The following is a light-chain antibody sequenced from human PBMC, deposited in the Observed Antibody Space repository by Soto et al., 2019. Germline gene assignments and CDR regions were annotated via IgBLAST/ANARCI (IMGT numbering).Light chain of an antibody. CDR2: AAS. J-gene: IGKJ1*01. CDR3: QQSYSTPRP. Sequence: DIRRTQYQSSLSASVGDRVTITCRASQSISSYLIWYQQKPGKAPKLLIYAASSLESGVPSRFSGSGSGTDFTLTISSLQPEDFATYYCQQSYSTPRPFGQ. CDR1: QSISSY. V-gene: IGKV1-39*01.